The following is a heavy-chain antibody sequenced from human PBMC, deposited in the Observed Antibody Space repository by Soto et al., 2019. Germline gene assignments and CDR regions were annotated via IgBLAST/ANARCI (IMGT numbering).Heavy chain of an antibody. V-gene: IGHV3-7*05. CDR3: ARRIVTPTTCFDY. D-gene: IGHD1-26*01. CDR1: GFTFSSYW. J-gene: IGHJ4*02. Sequence: EVQLVESGGGLVQPGGSLRLSCAASGFTFSSYWMSWVRQAPGKGLEWVANIKQDGSEKYYVDSVKGRFTISRDNAKSSLYLQMNSLRAEDTAVYYCARRIVTPTTCFDYWGQGTLVTVSS. CDR2: IKQDGSEK.